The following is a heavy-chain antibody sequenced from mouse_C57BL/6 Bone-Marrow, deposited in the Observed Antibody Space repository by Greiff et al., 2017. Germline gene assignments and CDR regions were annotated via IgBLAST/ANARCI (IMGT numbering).Heavy chain of an antibody. CDR3: AREDYGSIAWFAD. CDR1: GYTFTDYY. CDR2: INPNNGGT. V-gene: IGHV1-26*01. Sequence: VQLQQSGPELVKPGASVKISCKASGYTFTDYYMNWVKQSHGKSLEWIGDINPNNGGTSYNQKFKGKATLTVDKSSSTAYMELRSLTSEDSAVYYCAREDYGSIAWFADWGQGTLVTVSA. J-gene: IGHJ3*01. D-gene: IGHD1-1*01.